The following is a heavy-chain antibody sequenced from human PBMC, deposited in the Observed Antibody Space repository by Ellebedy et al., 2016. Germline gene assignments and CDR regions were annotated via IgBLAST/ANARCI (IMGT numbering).Heavy chain of an antibody. J-gene: IGHJ3*02. V-gene: IGHV3-11*06. D-gene: IGHD2-15*01. CDR2: ISSAGSYT. CDR3: AKRLGYCSGGSCYPFSAFDI. Sequence: GGSLRLXCAASGFTFSEHYMSWIRQAPGKGLEWVSYISSAGSYTDYPDSVRGRFTISRDNAKRSLYLQMDSLTSDDTAVYYCAKRLGYCSGGSCYPFSAFDIWGQGTMVTVSS. CDR1: GFTFSEHY.